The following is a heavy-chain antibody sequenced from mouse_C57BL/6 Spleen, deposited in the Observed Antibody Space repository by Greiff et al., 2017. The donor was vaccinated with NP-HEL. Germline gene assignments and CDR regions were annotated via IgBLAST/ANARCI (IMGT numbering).Heavy chain of an antibody. Sequence: VQLQQSGAELVMPGASVKLSCKASGYTFTSYWMHWVKQRPGQGLEWIGEIDPSDSYTNYNQKFKGKSTLTVDKSSSPAYMQLSSLTSEDAAVYYCAVDDYDAYWDQGTLVTVSA. D-gene: IGHD2-4*01. CDR3: AVDDYDAY. CDR2: IDPSDSYT. V-gene: IGHV1-69*01. J-gene: IGHJ3*01. CDR1: GYTFTSYW.